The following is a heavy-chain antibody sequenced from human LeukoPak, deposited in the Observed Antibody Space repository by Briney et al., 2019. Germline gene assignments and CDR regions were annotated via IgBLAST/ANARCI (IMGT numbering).Heavy chain of an antibody. D-gene: IGHD2-2*01. CDR2: IYYSGST. Sequence: SETLSLTCTVSGGSISSYYWSWIRQPPGKGLEWIGYIYYSGSTNYNPSLKSRVTMSVDTSKNQFSLKLSSVTAADTAVYYCARGGDIVVVPAAVNWFDPWGQGTLVTVSS. CDR3: ARGGDIVVVPAAVNWFDP. J-gene: IGHJ5*02. CDR1: GGSISSYY. V-gene: IGHV4-59*12.